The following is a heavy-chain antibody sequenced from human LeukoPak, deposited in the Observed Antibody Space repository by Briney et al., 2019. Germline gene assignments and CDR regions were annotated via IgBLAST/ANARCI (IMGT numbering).Heavy chain of an antibody. Sequence: GGSLRLSCAASGFTFSSYGMHWVRQAPGKGLEWVAVISYDGSNKYYADSVKGRFTISRDNSKNTLYLQMNNLRAEDTAVYYCVSFYEAYWGRGTLVTVSS. J-gene: IGHJ4*02. CDR2: ISYDGSNK. V-gene: IGHV3-30*03. D-gene: IGHD2/OR15-2a*01. CDR3: VSFYEAY. CDR1: GFTFSSYG.